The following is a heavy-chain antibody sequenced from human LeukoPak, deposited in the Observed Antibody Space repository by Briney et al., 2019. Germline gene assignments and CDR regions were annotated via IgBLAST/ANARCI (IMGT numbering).Heavy chain of an antibody. V-gene: IGHV4-59*01. Sequence: SETLSLTCTVSGGSISSYYWSWIQQPPGKGLEWIGYIYYSGSTNYNPSLKSRVTISVDTSKNQFSLKLSSVTAADTAVYYCARAYGSGSYYPYYYGMDVWGQGTTVTVSS. CDR1: GGSISSYY. CDR2: IYYSGST. CDR3: ARAYGSGSYYPYYYGMDV. J-gene: IGHJ6*02. D-gene: IGHD1-26*01.